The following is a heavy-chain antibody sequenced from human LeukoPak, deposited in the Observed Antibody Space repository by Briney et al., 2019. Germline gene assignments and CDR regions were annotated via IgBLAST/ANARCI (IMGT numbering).Heavy chain of an antibody. CDR3: ASITGGSGWYD. CDR2: ISYDGSNK. V-gene: IGHV3-30*03. Sequence: PGGSLRLSCAASGFTFSSYGMHWVRQAPGKGLEWVAVISYDGSNKYYADSVKGRFTISRDNSKNTLYLQMNSLRAEDTAVYYCASITGGSGWYDWGQGTLVTVSS. CDR1: GFTFSSYG. J-gene: IGHJ4*02. D-gene: IGHD6-19*01.